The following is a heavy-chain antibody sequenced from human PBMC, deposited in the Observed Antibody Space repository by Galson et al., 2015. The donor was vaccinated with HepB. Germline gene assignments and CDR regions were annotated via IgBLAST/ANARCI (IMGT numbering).Heavy chain of an antibody. Sequence: SLRLSCAASGFTFSSYWMSWVRQAPGKGLEWVANIKQDGSEKYYVDSVKGRFTISRDNAKNSLYLQMNSLRAEDTAVYYCARDGARYSSSWYAAYYGMDVWGQGTTVTVSS. CDR3: ARDGARYSSSWYAAYYGMDV. J-gene: IGHJ6*02. V-gene: IGHV3-7*03. CDR1: GFTFSSYW. D-gene: IGHD6-13*01. CDR2: IKQDGSEK.